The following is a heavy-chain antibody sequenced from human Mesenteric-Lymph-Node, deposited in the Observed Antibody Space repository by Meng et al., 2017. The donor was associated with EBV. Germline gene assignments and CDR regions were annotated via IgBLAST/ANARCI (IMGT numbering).Heavy chain of an antibody. CDR3: ARENPARGNWFDP. Sequence: GQLQESGPGLVKPSETLSPTCTVSGGSVSSTSYYWSWIRQPPGKRLEWIGYVYYSGSTNYNPSLKSRVTISVDTSKNQFSLNLYSVTAADTAVYYCARENPARGNWFDPWGQGALVTVSS. CDR2: VYYSGST. V-gene: IGHV4-61*01. D-gene: IGHD3-10*01. CDR1: GGSVSSTSYY. J-gene: IGHJ5*02.